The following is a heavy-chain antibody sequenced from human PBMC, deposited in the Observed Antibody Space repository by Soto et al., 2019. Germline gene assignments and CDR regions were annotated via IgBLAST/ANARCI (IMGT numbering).Heavy chain of an antibody. D-gene: IGHD4-17*01. V-gene: IGHV4-30-4*01. Sequence: TSETLSLTCTVSGGSISSGDYYWSWIRQPPGKGLEWIGYIYYSGSTYYNPSLKSRVTISVDTSKNQFSLKLSSVTAADTAVYYCARVPNDYGDSSPVDYWGQGTLVTVSS. J-gene: IGHJ4*02. CDR2: IYYSGST. CDR1: GGSISSGDYY. CDR3: ARVPNDYGDSSPVDY.